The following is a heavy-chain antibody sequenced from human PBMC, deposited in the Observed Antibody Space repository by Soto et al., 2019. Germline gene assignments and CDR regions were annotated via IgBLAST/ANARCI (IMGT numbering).Heavy chain of an antibody. CDR3: ARVAVAGTFRPLYYYSGRDV. CDR1: GYTFTSYY. J-gene: IGHJ6*04. CDR2: INPSGGST. D-gene: IGHD6-19*01. V-gene: IGHV1-46*01. Sequence: GASVKVSCKASGYTFTSYYMHWVRQAPGQGLEWMGIINPSGGSTSYAQKFQGRVTMTRDTSTSTVYMELSSLRSEDTAVYYCARVAVAGTFRPLYYYSGRDVGGKGTRVTVPS.